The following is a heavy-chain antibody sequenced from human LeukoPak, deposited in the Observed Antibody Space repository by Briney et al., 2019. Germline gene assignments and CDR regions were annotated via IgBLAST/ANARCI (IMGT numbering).Heavy chain of an antibody. D-gene: IGHD6-6*01. CDR3: ARDRSIAARPRGGYFDY. CDR1: GFTFSSYS. J-gene: IGHJ4*02. Sequence: GGSLRLSCAASGFTFSSYSMNWVRQAPGKGLEWVSYISSSSSTIYYADSVKGRFTISRDNAKNSLYLQMNSLRAEDTAVYYCARDRSIAARPRGGYFDYWGQGTLVTVSS. CDR2: ISSSSSTI. V-gene: IGHV3-48*01.